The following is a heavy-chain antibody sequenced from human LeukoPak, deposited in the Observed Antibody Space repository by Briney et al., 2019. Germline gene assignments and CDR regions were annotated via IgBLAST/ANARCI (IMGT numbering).Heavy chain of an antibody. D-gene: IGHD3/OR15-3a*01. Sequence: PGGSLRLSCAASGFTYSSYGMHWVRQAPGKGQEWVAFIRYDGSNKYYADSVKGRFTISRGNSKNTLYLQMNSLRAEDTAVYYCAKDWTAMPDYWGQGTLVTVSS. V-gene: IGHV3-30*02. CDR1: GFTYSSYG. CDR3: AKDWTAMPDY. CDR2: IRYDGSNK. J-gene: IGHJ4*02.